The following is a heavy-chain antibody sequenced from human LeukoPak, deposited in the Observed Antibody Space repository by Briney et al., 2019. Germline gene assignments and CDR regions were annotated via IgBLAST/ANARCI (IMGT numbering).Heavy chain of an antibody. D-gene: IGHD3-22*01. CDR3: ATLYYYDSSGGNYFGY. V-gene: IGHV3-30*04. CDR2: ISYDGSNK. Sequence: GRSLRLSCAASGFTFSSYAMHWVRQAPGKGLEWVAVISYDGSNKYYADSVKGRFTISRDNSKNTLYLQMNSLRAEDTAVYYCATLYYYDSSGGNYFGYWGQGTLVTVSS. J-gene: IGHJ4*02. CDR1: GFTFSSYA.